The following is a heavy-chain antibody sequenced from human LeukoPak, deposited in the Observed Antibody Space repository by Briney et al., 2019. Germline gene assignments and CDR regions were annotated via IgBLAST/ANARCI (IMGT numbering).Heavy chain of an antibody. Sequence: GGSPRLSCAASGFTVSSNCMSWVRQAPGKGLEWVSVIYSGGSTCYADSVKGRFTISRDNSKNTLYLQMNSLRAEDTAVYYCARDPDSSSSVDYWGQGTLVTVSS. J-gene: IGHJ4*02. CDR3: ARDPDSSSSVDY. D-gene: IGHD6-6*01. CDR2: IYSGGST. CDR1: GFTVSSNC. V-gene: IGHV3-66*01.